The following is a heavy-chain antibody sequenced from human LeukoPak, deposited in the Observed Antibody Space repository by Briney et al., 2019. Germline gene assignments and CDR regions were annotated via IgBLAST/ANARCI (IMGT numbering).Heavy chain of an antibody. D-gene: IGHD3-22*01. CDR1: GGTFSSYA. V-gene: IGHV1-69*13. Sequence: EASVTVSFKASGGTFSSYAISWVRQAPGQGLEWMGGIIPIFGTANYAQKFQGRVTITADESTSTAYMELSSLRSEDTAVYYCARGLDDSSGYYPHATYYYYGMDVWGQGTTVTVSS. CDR3: ARGLDDSSGYYPHATYYYYGMDV. CDR2: IIPIFGTA. J-gene: IGHJ6*02.